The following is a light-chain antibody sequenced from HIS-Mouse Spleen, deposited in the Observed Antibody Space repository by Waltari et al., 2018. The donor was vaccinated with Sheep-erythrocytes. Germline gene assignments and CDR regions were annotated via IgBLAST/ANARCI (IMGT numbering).Light chain of an antibody. V-gene: IGKV1-33*01. CDR1: QDITNY. CDR2: DAS. CDR3: QQYDNLPLT. Sequence: DIQMTQSPSSLSASVGDRVTITCQASQDITNYLNWYQQKPGKAHKLLIYDASNLETGVPSRFSGSGSGTDFTFTISSLQLEDIATYYCQQYDNLPLTFGGGTKVEIK. J-gene: IGKJ4*01.